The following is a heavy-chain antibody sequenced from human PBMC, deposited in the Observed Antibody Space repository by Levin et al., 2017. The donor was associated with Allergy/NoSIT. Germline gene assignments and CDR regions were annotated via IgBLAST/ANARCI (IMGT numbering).Heavy chain of an antibody. CDR3: TPLVVPAATDAFDI. J-gene: IGHJ3*02. CDR2: IRSKANSYAT. CDR1: GFTFSGSA. D-gene: IGHD2-2*01. Sequence: GESLKISCAASGFTFSGSAMHWVRQASGKGLEWVGRIRSKANSYATAYAASVKGRFTISRDDSKNTAYLQMNSLKTEDTAVYYCTPLVVPAATDAFDIWGQGTMVTVSS. V-gene: IGHV3-73*01.